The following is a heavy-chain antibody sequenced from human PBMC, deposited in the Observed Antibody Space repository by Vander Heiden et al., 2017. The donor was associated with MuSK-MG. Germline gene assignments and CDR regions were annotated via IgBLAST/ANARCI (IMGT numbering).Heavy chain of an antibody. CDR3: ARGDYDCWSGYLDNWFDP. V-gene: IGHV4-34*01. CDR1: GGSFSGYY. CDR2: INHSGST. Sequence: VQLQQWGAGLLKPSETLSLTCAVYGGSFSGYYWSWIRQPPGKGLEWIGEINHSGSTNYNPSLKSRVTISVDTPKNQFSLKLSSVTAADTAVYYCARGDYDCWSGYLDNWFDPWGQGTLVTVAS. D-gene: IGHD3-3*01. J-gene: IGHJ5*02.